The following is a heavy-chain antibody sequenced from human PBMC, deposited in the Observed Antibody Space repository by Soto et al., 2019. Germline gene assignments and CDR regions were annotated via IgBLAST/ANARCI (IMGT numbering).Heavy chain of an antibody. CDR2: IIPIFGTA. D-gene: IGHD3-10*01. V-gene: IGHV1-69*13. J-gene: IGHJ5*02. Sequence: EASVKVSCKASGGTFSSYAISWVRQAPGQGLEWMGGIIPIFGTANYAQKFQGRVTITADESTSTAYMELSSLRSEDTAVYYCARDPAPYGSGSYLPWGQGTLVTVSS. CDR1: GGTFSSYA. CDR3: ARDPAPYGSGSYLP.